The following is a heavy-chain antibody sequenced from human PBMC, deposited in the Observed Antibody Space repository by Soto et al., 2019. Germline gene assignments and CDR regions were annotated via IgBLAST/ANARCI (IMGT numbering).Heavy chain of an antibody. Sequence: QLQLQESGPGLVKPSETLSLTCTVSGGSISSSSYYWGWIRQPPGKGLEWIGSIYYSGSTYYNPSLKRRVTISVDTSKNQFSLKLSSVTAADTAVYYCARHHLYDSSGYSFDYWGQGTLVTVSS. CDR3: ARHHLYDSSGYSFDY. CDR2: IYYSGST. J-gene: IGHJ4*02. CDR1: GGSISSSSYY. D-gene: IGHD3-22*01. V-gene: IGHV4-39*01.